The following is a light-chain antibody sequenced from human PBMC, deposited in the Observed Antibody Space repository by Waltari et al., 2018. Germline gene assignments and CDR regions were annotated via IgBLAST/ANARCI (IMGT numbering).Light chain of an antibody. CDR1: QVIGNT. J-gene: IGKJ2*01. Sequence: DIQMTQSPSSLSASVGDRVTITFRASQVIGNTLGWDQQKPGKAPKRLIYAASSLQSGVPSRFSGSGSGTEFTLTISSLQPEDFATFYCLQYNSYPYTFGQGTKLEI. V-gene: IGKV1-17*01. CDR3: LQYNSYPYT. CDR2: AAS.